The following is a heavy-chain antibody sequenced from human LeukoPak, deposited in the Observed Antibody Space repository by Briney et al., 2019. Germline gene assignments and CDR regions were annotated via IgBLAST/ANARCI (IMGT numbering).Heavy chain of an antibody. CDR2: ISGSGGST. D-gene: IGHD3-3*01. Sequence: HPGGSLRLSCAASGFTFSSYAMSWVRQAPGKGLEWVSAISGSGGSTYYADSVKGRFTISRDNSKNTLYLQMNSLRAKDTAVYYCATGDFWSGYFYFDYWGQGTLVTVSS. CDR1: GFTFSSYA. V-gene: IGHV3-23*01. J-gene: IGHJ4*02. CDR3: ATGDFWSGYFYFDY.